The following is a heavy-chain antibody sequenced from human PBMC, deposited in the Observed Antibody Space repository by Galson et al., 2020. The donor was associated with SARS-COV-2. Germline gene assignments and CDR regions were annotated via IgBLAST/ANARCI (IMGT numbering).Heavy chain of an antibody. D-gene: IGHD5-12*01. J-gene: IGHJ6*03. CDR1: GGSFSGYY. Sequence: SETLSLTCAVYGGSFSGYYWSWIRQPPGKGLEWIGEINHSGSTNYNPSLKSRVTISVDTSKNQFSLKLSSVTAADTAVYYCARLEGGYDSDDYYYYYMDVWGKGTTVTVSS. CDR3: ARLEGGYDSDDYYYYYMDV. CDR2: INHSGST. V-gene: IGHV4-34*01.